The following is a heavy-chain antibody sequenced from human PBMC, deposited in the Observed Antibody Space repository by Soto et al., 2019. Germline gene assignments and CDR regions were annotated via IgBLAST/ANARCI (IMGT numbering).Heavy chain of an antibody. CDR2: TYYSGST. J-gene: IGHJ6*03. V-gene: IGHV4-30-4*08. CDR3: VREAVPVSAV. CDR1: WGSIVHGDYY. D-gene: IGHD3-10*01. Sequence: WSVAWGSIVHGDYYRSLVRPPPRRGVEWSGYTYYSGSTSYTPRLKSRVTTSVDTSTNQCSLKLSSVSAAVTAAYYCVREAVPVSAVWGNGPTAPGS.